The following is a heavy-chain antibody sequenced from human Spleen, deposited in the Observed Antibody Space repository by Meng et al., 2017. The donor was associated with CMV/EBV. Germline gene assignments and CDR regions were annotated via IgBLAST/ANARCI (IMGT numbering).Heavy chain of an antibody. V-gene: IGHV4-39*07. CDR3: ARDPIGYCSSTSCYGG. Sequence: SETLSLTCTVSGGSISSSSYYWGWIRQPPGKGLEWIGSIYYSGSTYYNPSLKSLVTISVDTSKNQFSLKLSSVTAADTAVYYCARDPIGYCSSTSCYGGWGQGTMVTVSS. J-gene: IGHJ3*01. CDR1: GGSISSSSYY. D-gene: IGHD2-2*01. CDR2: IYYSGST.